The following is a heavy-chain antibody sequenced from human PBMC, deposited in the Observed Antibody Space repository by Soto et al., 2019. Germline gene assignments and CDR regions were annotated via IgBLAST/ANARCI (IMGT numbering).Heavy chain of an antibody. D-gene: IGHD2-8*02. Sequence: PSEPLPHSYTVAYETIISLNGCTVIKQIPGKGLEWIGEIHHSGSTNFNPSLKRRVTISVDKSNNQFSLKLNSVTAADTAVYYCARIDCTGGGCRCKWFELRGQGTLVTGFS. J-gene: IGHJ5*02. V-gene: IGHV4-4*02. CDR3: ARIDCTGGGCRCKWFEL. CDR2: IHHSGST. CDR1: YETIISLNG.